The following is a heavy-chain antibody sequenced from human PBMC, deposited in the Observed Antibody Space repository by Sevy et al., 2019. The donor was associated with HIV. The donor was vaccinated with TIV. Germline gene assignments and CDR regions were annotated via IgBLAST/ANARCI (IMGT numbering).Heavy chain of an antibody. CDR3: ARRGRYYYDSSGFYYGMDV. Sequence: GESLKISCKGSRYSFTSYWIGWVRQMPGKGLEWMGIIYPGDSDTRYSPSFQGQVTISADKSISTAYLQWSSLKASDTAMYYCARRGRYYYDSSGFYYGMDVWGQGTTVTVSS. CDR2: IYPGDSDT. J-gene: IGHJ6*02. CDR1: RYSFTSYW. V-gene: IGHV5-51*01. D-gene: IGHD3-22*01.